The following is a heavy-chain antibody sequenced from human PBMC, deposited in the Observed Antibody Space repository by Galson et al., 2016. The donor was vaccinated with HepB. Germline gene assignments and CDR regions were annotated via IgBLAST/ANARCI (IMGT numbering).Heavy chain of an antibody. J-gene: IGHJ5*02. V-gene: IGHV4-4*02. CDR1: GASISDSNW. Sequence: ETLSLICAVSGASISDSNWWTWVRQVPGKGLEWIGEIYHTGTSNNNPFLNSRFTLSVDKSRNQFSLNVTSLTAADTAVYYCARAAIIPGARMVFDPWGQGILVTVSS. CDR3: ARAAIIPGARMVFDP. D-gene: IGHD2-2*01. CDR2: IYHTGTS.